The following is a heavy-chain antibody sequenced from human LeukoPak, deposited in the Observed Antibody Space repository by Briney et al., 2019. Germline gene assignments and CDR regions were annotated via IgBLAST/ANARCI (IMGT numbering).Heavy chain of an antibody. J-gene: IGHJ4*02. CDR3: AKLYSSSSPPSLHDY. V-gene: IGHV3-23*01. Sequence: GWSLRLSCAAAGCTFSSYAMSWVRQAPGKGLEWVSAISGSGGSTYYADSVKGRFTISRDNSKHTLYLQMNSLRAEDTAVYYCAKLYSSSSPPSLHDYWGQGTLVTVSS. D-gene: IGHD6-6*01. CDR1: GCTFSSYA. CDR2: ISGSGGST.